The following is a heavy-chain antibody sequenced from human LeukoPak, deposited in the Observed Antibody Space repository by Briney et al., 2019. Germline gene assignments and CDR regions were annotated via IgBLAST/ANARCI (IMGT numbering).Heavy chain of an antibody. CDR3: ARRERGSGSYFVY. Sequence: GESLKISCEASGYSFANYWIAWVRQRPGEGLEWMGIVYPNDSEIRYSPSFQGQVSMSADTSITTAYLQWDSLKPSDTAMYYCARRERGSGSYFVYWGQGTLVTVSS. D-gene: IGHD3-10*01. CDR1: GYSFANYW. CDR2: VYPNDSEI. J-gene: IGHJ4*02. V-gene: IGHV5-51*01.